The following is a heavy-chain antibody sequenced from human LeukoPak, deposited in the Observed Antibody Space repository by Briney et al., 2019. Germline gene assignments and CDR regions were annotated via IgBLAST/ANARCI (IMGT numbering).Heavy chain of an antibody. J-gene: IGHJ4*02. CDR3: ARGYRSSLAATPSWSPDY. V-gene: IGHV1-2*04. CDR1: GYTFTDYY. Sequence: ASVKVSCKASGYTFTDYYIHWVRQAPGQGLEWMGRINPNSGGTNYAQKFQGWVTMTRYTSISTAYMELSRLKSDDTAIYYCARGYRSSLAATPSWSPDYWGQGTLVTVSS. CDR2: INPNSGGT. D-gene: IGHD2-2*01.